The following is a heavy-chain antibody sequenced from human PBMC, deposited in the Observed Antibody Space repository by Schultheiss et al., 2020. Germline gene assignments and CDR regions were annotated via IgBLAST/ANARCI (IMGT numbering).Heavy chain of an antibody. CDR2: IIPIFGTA. Sequence: SVKVSCKASGYTFTSYGISWVRQAPGQGLEWMGGIIPIFGTANYAQKFQGRVTITADESTSTAYMELSSLRSEDTAVYYCARTELRFLVEVYHFDNWGQGTLVTVSS. D-gene: IGHD3-3*01. CDR1: GYTFTSYG. CDR3: ARTELRFLVEVYHFDN. J-gene: IGHJ4*02. V-gene: IGHV1-69*13.